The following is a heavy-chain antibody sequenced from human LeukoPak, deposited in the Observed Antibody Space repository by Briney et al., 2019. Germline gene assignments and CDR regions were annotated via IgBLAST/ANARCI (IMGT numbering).Heavy chain of an antibody. V-gene: IGHV1-2*02. CDR2: INPNSGGT. J-gene: IGHJ4*02. D-gene: IGHD3-22*01. CDR1: GYTFTGYY. Sequence: PGASVKVSCKASGYTFTGYYMHWVRQAPGQGLEGMGWINPNSGGTNYAQKFQGRVTMTRDTSISTAYMELSRLRSDDTAVYYCARDADGYYDSSGYFDYWGQGTLVTVSS. CDR3: ARDADGYYDSSGYFDY.